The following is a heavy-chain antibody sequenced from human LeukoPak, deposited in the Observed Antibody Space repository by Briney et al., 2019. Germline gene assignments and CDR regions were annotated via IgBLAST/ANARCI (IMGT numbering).Heavy chain of an antibody. J-gene: IGHJ4*02. V-gene: IGHV4-31*03. CDR1: GGSISSGGYY. CDR3: ARSGIVGATTFDY. Sequence: SQTLSLTCTVSGGSISSGGYYWSWIRQHPGKGLEWIGYIYYSGSTYYNPSLKSRVTISVDTSKNQFSLKLGSVTAADTAVYYCARSGIVGATTFDYWGQGTLVTVSS. D-gene: IGHD1-26*01. CDR2: IYYSGST.